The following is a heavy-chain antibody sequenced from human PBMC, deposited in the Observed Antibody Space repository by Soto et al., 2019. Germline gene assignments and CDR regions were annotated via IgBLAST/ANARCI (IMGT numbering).Heavy chain of an antibody. CDR3: ARSRVSYYSNFDS. V-gene: IGHV1-69*08. CDR2: VIPILGAS. D-gene: IGHD3-10*01. J-gene: IGHJ4*02. CDR1: ADTFTGYT. Sequence: QVQLVQSGAEVKKPGSSVKVSCKASADTFTGYTVTWVRQAPGQGLEWVGRVIPILGASNFAQKFQGRVTISADKSTDTAYMVLTGLTSEDTAVYYCARSRVSYYSNFDSCGQGTLVTVSS.